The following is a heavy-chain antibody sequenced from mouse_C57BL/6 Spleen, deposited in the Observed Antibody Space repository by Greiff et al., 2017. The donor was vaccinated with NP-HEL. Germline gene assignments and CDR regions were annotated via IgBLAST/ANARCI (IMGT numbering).Heavy chain of an antibody. J-gene: IGHJ1*03. D-gene: IGHD1-1*01. CDR1: GYAFSSYW. CDR3: ASESFTVVGRGGYFDV. V-gene: IGHV1-80*01. CDR2: IYPGDGDT. Sequence: QVQLKESGAELVKPGASVKISCKASGYAFSSYWMNWVKQRPGKGLEWIGQIYPGDGDTNYNGKFKGKATLTADKSSSTAYMQLSSLTSEDSAVYCCASESFTVVGRGGYFDVWGTGTTVTVSS.